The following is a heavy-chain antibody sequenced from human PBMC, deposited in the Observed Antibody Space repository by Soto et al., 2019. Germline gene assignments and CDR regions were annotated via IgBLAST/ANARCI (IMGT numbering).Heavy chain of an antibody. CDR3: ERGRGAAAGY. Sequence: QVQLVQSGAEVKKPGASVKVSCKASGYTFTSYGISWVRQAPGQGLEWMGWISAYNGNTNYAQKLQGRVPMTTDKGTDTAYMGLRGLISNDTAVYYCERGRGAAAGYWGQRTLVTVSS. J-gene: IGHJ4*01. CDR1: GYTFTSYG. CDR2: ISAYNGNT. V-gene: IGHV1-18*01. D-gene: IGHD6-13*01.